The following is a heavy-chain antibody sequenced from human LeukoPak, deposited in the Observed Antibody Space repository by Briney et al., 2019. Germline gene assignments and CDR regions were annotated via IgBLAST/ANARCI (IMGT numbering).Heavy chain of an antibody. CDR3: ASSLTGYYVLCR. V-gene: IGHV3-7*01. J-gene: IGHJ4*02. CDR2: INQDGSEK. D-gene: IGHD3-9*01. CDR1: GFTFRSYW. Sequence: GGSLRLSCAASGFTFRSYWMSWVRQAPGKGLEWVANINQDGSEKYYVDSVKGLFTISRDNAKNSLYLQMNSLRAEDTAVYYCASSLTGYYVLCRWGQGTLVTVSS.